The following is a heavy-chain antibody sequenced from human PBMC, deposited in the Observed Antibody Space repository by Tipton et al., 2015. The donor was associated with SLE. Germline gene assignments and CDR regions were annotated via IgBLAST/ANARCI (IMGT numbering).Heavy chain of an antibody. Sequence: SLRLSCAASGFSFSGYAMHWVRQAPGKGLEWVAVISIDGTNEYFADSVKGRFTISRDNSKNTLYLQMNSLRAEDTAVYYCAKSKAAGGHYFDYWGQRTLVTVSS. J-gene: IGHJ4*02. D-gene: IGHD6-13*01. CDR3: AKSKAAGGHYFDY. V-gene: IGHV3-30*04. CDR2: ISIDGTNE. CDR1: GFSFSGYA.